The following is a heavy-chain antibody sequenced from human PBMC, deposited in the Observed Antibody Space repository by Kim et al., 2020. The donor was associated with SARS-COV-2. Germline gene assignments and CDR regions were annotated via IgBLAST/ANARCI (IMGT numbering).Heavy chain of an antibody. V-gene: IGHV5-51*01. J-gene: IGHJ5*02. CDR3: ARGSTVTPNWFDP. D-gene: IGHD4-17*01. Sequence: SPSFQGQVTISAGKSISTAYLQWSSLKASDTAMYYCARGSTVTPNWFDPWGQGTLVTVSS.